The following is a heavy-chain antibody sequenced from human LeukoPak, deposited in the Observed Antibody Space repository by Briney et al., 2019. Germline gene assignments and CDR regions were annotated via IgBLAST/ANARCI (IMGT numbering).Heavy chain of an antibody. Sequence: ASVKVSCKASGYTFTSYDINWVRQATGQGLEWMGWMNPNSGNTGYAQKFQGRVSMTWNTSISTAYMGLSSLKSEDTAVYYCAKIGAAARRTPNPRWFDPWGQGTLVTVSS. CDR3: AKIGAAARRTPNPRWFDP. V-gene: IGHV1-8*01. J-gene: IGHJ5*02. CDR1: GYTFTSYD. CDR2: MNPNSGNT. D-gene: IGHD6-6*01.